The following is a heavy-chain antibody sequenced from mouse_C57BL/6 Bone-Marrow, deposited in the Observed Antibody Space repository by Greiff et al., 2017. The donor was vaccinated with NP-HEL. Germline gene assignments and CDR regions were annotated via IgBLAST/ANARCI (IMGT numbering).Heavy chain of an antibody. J-gene: IGHJ3*01. D-gene: IGHD1-1*01. V-gene: IGHV1-42*01. Sequence: EVQLQQSGPELVKPGASVKISCKASGYSFTGYYMNWVKQSPEKSLEWIGEINPSTGGTTYNQKFKAKATLTVDKSSSTAYMQLKSLTSEDSAVYYCARYRYYYGAYWGQGTLVTVSA. CDR2: INPSTGGT. CDR1: GYSFTGYY. CDR3: ARYRYYYGAY.